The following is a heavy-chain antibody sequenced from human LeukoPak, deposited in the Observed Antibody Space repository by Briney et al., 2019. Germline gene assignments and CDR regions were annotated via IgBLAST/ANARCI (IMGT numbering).Heavy chain of an antibody. V-gene: IGHV1-69*04. CDR3: ATQGVYSGYDGTGFDP. Sequence: GASVKVSCKASGGTFSSYAISWVRQAPGQGLEWMGRIIPILGIANYAQKFQGRVTITADKPTSTAYMELSSLRSEDTAVYYCATQGVYSGYDGTGFDPWGQGTLVTVSS. D-gene: IGHD5-12*01. CDR1: GGTFSSYA. J-gene: IGHJ5*02. CDR2: IIPILGIA.